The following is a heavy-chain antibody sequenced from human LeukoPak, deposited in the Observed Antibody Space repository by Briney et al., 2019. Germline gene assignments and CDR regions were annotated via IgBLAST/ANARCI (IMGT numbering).Heavy chain of an antibody. CDR1: GGSISSYY. CDR3: ARGYYGSGSYFRGMDV. CDR2: IYYTGST. V-gene: IGHV4-59*01. Sequence: SETLSLTCTVSGGSISSYYWRWLRQRPGKGLDSIGYIYYTGSTNYNPSLKSRVTISVDTSKNLFSLKLSSVTAADTAVYYCARGYYGSGSYFRGMDVWGQGATVTVSS. J-gene: IGHJ6*01. D-gene: IGHD3-10*01.